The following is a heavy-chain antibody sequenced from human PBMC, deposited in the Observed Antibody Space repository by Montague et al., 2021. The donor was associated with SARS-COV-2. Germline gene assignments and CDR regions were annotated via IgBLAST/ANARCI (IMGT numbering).Heavy chain of an antibody. CDR1: GGSIRTSSYY. J-gene: IGHJ3*02. V-gene: IGHV4-39*01. CDR2: IYYSGST. Sequence: SETLSLTCTVSGGSIRTSSYYRGWLRQPPGKGLDWIVSIYYSGSTYYNPSLKRPITISVDTSKNQFSLKLSSATAADTAVYYCARRGGAPDAFDIWGQGTMVIVSS. CDR3: ARRGGAPDAFDI. D-gene: IGHD4-17*01.